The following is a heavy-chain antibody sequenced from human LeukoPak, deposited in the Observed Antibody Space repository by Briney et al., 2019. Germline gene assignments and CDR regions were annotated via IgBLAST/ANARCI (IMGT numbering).Heavy chain of an antibody. Sequence: GGSLRLSCAASGFTFSSYEMNCVRQPPGKGLDWVSYISSSGSAIYYADSVKGRFTISRDNAKYSLYLQMDSLRAEDTAVYYCARARRDCSGGSCYPDYNWFDPWGQGTLVTVSS. CDR3: ARARRDCSGGSCYPDYNWFDP. CDR1: GFTFSSYE. CDR2: ISSSGSAI. J-gene: IGHJ5*02. D-gene: IGHD2-15*01. V-gene: IGHV3-48*03.